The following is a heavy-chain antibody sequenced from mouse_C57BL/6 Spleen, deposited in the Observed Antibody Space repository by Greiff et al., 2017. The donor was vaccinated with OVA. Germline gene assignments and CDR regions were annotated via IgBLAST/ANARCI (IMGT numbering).Heavy chain of an antibody. J-gene: IGHJ2*01. CDR3: ARAHYDNSYLYYFDY. CDR1: GYTFTSYW. CDR2: IHPNSGST. D-gene: IGHD1-1*01. V-gene: IGHV1-64*01. Sequence: QVQLQQPGAELVKPGASVKLSCKASGYTFTSYWMHWVKQRPGQGLEWIGMIHPNSGSTNYNEKFKSKATLTVDKSSSTAYMQLSSLTSEDSAVYYCARAHYDNSYLYYFDYWGQGTTLTVSS.